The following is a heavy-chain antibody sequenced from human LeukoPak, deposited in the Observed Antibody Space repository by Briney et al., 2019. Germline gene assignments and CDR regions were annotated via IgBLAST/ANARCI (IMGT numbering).Heavy chain of an antibody. D-gene: IGHD2-8*01. CDR3: AKDRSCTNDICHGDFDY. CDR1: GSTFSSYA. V-gene: IGHV3-23*01. Sequence: GGSLRLSCAASGSTFSSYAVSWVRQAPGKGLEWVSSMSGSGGSTYSADSVKGRFTISRDNSKNTLYLQMNSLRAEDTALYYCAKDRSCTNDICHGDFDYWGQGTLVTVSS. J-gene: IGHJ4*02. CDR2: MSGSGGST.